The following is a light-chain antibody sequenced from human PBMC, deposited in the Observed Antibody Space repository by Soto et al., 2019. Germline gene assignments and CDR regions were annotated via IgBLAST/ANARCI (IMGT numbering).Light chain of an antibody. Sequence: QSALTQPASVSGSPGQSITISCTGTSSDIGTYNYVSWYQHHPGKVPKLMIFEVSNRPSGVSNRFSGSKSGNTASLTISGLQAEDEADYYCSSYTSSSTYVIFGGGTKVTVL. J-gene: IGLJ2*01. V-gene: IGLV2-14*01. CDR1: SSDIGTYNY. CDR2: EVS. CDR3: SSYTSSSTYVI.